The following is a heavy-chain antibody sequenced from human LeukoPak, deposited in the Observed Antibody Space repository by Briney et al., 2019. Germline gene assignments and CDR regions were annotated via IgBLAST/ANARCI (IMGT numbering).Heavy chain of an antibody. CDR2: IIPIFGTA. V-gene: IGHV1-69*05. CDR1: GGTFISYA. Sequence: SVKVSCKASGGTFISYAISWVRQAPGQGLEWRGGIIPIFGTANYAQKLQGRVTITTDESTSTAYMERSRRRYEDTAVYYCARPSGDDRSGYHTGGWGEDYYYYMDVWGKGTTVTVSS. CDR3: ARPSGDDRSGYHTGGWGEDYYYYMDV. D-gene: IGHD3-22*01. J-gene: IGHJ6*03.